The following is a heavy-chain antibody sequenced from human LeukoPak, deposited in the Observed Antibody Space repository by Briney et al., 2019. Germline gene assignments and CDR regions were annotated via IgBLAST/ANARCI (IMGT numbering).Heavy chain of an antibody. CDR1: GGSISSYY. J-gene: IGHJ3*02. CDR2: ISDIGSI. V-gene: IGHV4-59*08. D-gene: IGHD3-22*01. Sequence: SETLSLTCTVSGGSISSYYWSWIRQPPGKGLEWIAYISDIGSINYNPSLKSRVTISVDTSKNQSSLKLSSVPAADTAVYYCARHRYYYDSSGYHGTDAFDIWGQGTMVTVSS. CDR3: ARHRYYYDSSGYHGTDAFDI.